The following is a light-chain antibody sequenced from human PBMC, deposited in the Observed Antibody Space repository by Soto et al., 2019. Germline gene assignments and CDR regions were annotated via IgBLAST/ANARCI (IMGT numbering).Light chain of an antibody. V-gene: IGKV1-9*01. CDR3: QQLNNFPPFT. CDR2: GAV. CDR1: QGISNY. J-gene: IGKJ3*01. Sequence: IQLTQSPSSLSASIGDRVTITCRASQGISNYLAWYQQKPGKAPKLLIYGAVTLQSGVPSRFSGSGSGTDFTLIISSLQPEDLATYYCQQLNNFPPFTFGPGTKVDLK.